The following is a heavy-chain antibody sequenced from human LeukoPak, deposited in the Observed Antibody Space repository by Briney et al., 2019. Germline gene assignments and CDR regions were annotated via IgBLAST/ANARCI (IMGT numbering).Heavy chain of an antibody. J-gene: IGHJ5*02. CDR1: GFTFDDYG. V-gene: IGHV3-20*04. Sequence: GGSLRLSCAASGFTFDDYGMSWVRQAPGKGLEWVSGINWNGGGTGYADSVKGRFTISGDNAKNSLYLQMNSLRAEDTALYYCARGTTYYDFWSRPDNWFDPWGQGTLVTVSS. CDR3: ARGTTYYDFWSRPDNWFDP. CDR2: INWNGGGT. D-gene: IGHD3-3*01.